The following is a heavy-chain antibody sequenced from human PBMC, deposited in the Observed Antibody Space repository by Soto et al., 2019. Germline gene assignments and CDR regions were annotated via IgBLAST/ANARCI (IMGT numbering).Heavy chain of an antibody. D-gene: IGHD3-10*01. CDR3: ASSAVRGVILFDY. CDR1: GGSFSGYY. J-gene: IGHJ4*02. Sequence: QVQLQQWGAGLLKPSETLSLTCAVYGGSFSGYYWSWIRQPPGKGLEWIGEINHSGSTNYNPSLKSRVIISVDTSKNQFSLKLSSVTAADTDVYYCASSAVRGVILFDYWGQGTLVTVSS. V-gene: IGHV4-34*01. CDR2: INHSGST.